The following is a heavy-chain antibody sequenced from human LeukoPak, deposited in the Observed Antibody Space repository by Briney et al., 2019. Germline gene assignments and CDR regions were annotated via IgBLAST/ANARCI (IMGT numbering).Heavy chain of an antibody. CDR2: IKSKTDGGTT. CDR3: TTELVRGVTPDY. CDR1: GFTFSNAW. J-gene: IGHJ4*02. V-gene: IGHV3-15*01. Sequence: GGSLRLSCAASGFTFSNAWMSWVRQAPGKGLEWVGRIKSKTDGGTTDYAAPVKGRFTISRDDSKNTLYLQMDSLKTEDTAVYYCTTELVRGVTPDYWGQGTLVTVSS. D-gene: IGHD3-10*01.